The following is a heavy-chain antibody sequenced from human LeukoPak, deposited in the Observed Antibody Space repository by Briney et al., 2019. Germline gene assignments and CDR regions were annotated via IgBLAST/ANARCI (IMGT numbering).Heavy chain of an antibody. D-gene: IGHD6-19*01. CDR2: ISGYSGST. CDR3: ARGYSSGRDYYFDT. CDR1: GYTFATYS. J-gene: IGHJ4*02. V-gene: IGHV1-18*01. Sequence: ASVKVSCKTSGYTFATYSINWVRQAPGQGLEWMGWISGYSGSTNYAQKLQGRVTMTTDTSTTTAYMELRSLKSDDTAVYYCARGYSSGRDYYFDTWGQGTLVTVSS.